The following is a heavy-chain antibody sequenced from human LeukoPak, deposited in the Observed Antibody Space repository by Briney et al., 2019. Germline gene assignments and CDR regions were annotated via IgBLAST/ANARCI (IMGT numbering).Heavy chain of an antibody. CDR2: ISAYNGNT. V-gene: IGHV1-18*04. CDR1: GYTFTSYG. J-gene: IGHJ5*02. D-gene: IGHD1-1*01. CDR3: ARDSPRYNWNDKGIWFDP. Sequence: ASVKVSCKASGYTFTSYGISCVRQAPGQGLEWMGWISAYNGNTNYAQKLQGRVTMTTDTSTSTAYMELRSLRSDDTAVYYCARDSPRYNWNDKGIWFDPWGQGTLVTVSS.